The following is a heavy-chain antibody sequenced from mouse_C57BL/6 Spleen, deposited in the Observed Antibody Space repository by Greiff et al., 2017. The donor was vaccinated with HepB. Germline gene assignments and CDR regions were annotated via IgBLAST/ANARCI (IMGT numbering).Heavy chain of an antibody. Sequence: EVHLVESGPGLVKPSQSLSLTCSVTGYSITSGYYWNWIRQFPGNKLEWMGFISYDGSNNYNPSLKNRISITRDTSKNQFFLKLNSVTTEDTATYYCARGGLGPFDYWGQGTTLTVSS. CDR1: GYSITSGYY. V-gene: IGHV3-6*01. J-gene: IGHJ2*01. CDR3: ARGGLGPFDY. CDR2: ISYDGSN. D-gene: IGHD2-2*01.